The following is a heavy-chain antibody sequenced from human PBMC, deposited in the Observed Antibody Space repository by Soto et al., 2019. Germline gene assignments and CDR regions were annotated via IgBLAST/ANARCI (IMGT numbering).Heavy chain of an antibody. CDR2: ISNSGST. D-gene: IGHD3-3*01. J-gene: IGHJ4*02. Sequence: PSETLSLTCSVSGGSVSSGVYYWSWIRQPPGKGLELIGYISNSGSTNYNPSLTSRVAISLDRSRNQFSLKLTSVTAADTAVYYCARLRITNFVVVTGHYFDYWGRGTLVTVSS. V-gene: IGHV4-61*08. CDR1: GGSVSSGVYY. CDR3: ARLRITNFVVVTGHYFDY.